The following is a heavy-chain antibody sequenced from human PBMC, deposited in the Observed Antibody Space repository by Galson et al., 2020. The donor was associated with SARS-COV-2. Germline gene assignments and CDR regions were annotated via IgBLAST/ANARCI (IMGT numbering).Heavy chain of an antibody. Sequence: SETLSLTCTVSGDSISTGGHYWSWVRQHPRKGLEWIGYIYHSGNTKYNPSLQSRTTISVDTSKSQFSLRLSSLTAADTAVYFCARMRGFGNHFDSWGQGTQVTVSS. CDR2: IYHSGNT. CDR3: ARMRGFGNHFDS. J-gene: IGHJ4*02. CDR1: GDSISTGGHY. D-gene: IGHD3-10*01. V-gene: IGHV4-31*03.